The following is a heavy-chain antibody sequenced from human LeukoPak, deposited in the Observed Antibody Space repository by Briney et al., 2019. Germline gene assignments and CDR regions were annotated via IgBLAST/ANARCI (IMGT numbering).Heavy chain of an antibody. CDR1: GFTFSSYS. CDR2: ISSSSSPI. V-gene: IGHV3-48*01. J-gene: IGHJ4*02. D-gene: IGHD3-9*01. CDR3: ARNYDVLTGYPYYFDH. Sequence: GGSLRLSCAASGFTFSSYSMNWVRQAPGKGLEWVSYISSSSSPIYYADSVKGRFTISRDNAKNSVYLQMSSLTPEDTAVYYCARNYDVLTGYPYYFDHWGQGILVTVSS.